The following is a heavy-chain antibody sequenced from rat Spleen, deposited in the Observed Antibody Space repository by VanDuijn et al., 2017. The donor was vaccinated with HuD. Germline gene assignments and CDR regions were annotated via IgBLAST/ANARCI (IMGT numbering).Heavy chain of an antibody. D-gene: IGHD1-11*01. J-gene: IGHJ4*01. CDR2: ISYSGST. V-gene: IGHV3-1*01. CDR1: GYSITSNF. Sequence: EVQLQESGPGLVKPSQSLSLTCSVTGYSITSNFWGWIRKFPGNKMEWMGYISYSGSTSYNPSLKSRISITRDTSKNQFFLQLNSVTTEDTATYYCAKVYAPYVMDAWGQGASVTVSS. CDR3: AKVYAPYVMDA.